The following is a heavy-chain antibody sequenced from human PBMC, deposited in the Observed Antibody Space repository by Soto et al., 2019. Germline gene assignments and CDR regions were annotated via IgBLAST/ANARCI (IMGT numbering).Heavy chain of an antibody. Sequence: EVQLVETGGALVQPGGSLRLACAVSGVVVSNVYMSWVRQAPGECLEWISVGYSGVDTYYADSVKGRFTISRDNSKNTVYLQMSRLRPDDTAVYYCALTTSWFDWYFDLWGRGTLVTVSS. CDR1: GVVVSNVY. J-gene: IGHJ2*01. CDR2: GYSGVDT. D-gene: IGHD3-10*01. CDR3: ALTTSWFDWYFDL. V-gene: IGHV3-53*02.